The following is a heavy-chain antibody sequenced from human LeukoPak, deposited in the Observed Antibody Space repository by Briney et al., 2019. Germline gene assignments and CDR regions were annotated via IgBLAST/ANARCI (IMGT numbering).Heavy chain of an antibody. V-gene: IGHV3-21*06. CDR1: GFTFSTYS. D-gene: IGHD3-10*01. J-gene: IGHJ3*02. Sequence: GGSLRLSCAASGFTFSTYSMNWVRQAPGKGLEWVSFIATGSDYIYYAGSLKGRFTISRDNAKNSLYLHMTSLRPDDTAVYYCARGRSITILRGVAISDGFDIWGQGTKVTVS. CDR2: IATGSDYI. CDR3: ARGRSITILRGVAISDGFDI.